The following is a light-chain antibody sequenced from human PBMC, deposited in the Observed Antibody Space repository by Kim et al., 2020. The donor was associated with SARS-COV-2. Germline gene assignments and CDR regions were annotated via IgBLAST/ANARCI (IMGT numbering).Light chain of an antibody. CDR2: AAS. CDR1: QDITNY. Sequence: DIQMTQSPSSLSASVGDRVTITCRASQDITNYLAWYQQKPGKVPKLLIYAASTLQSGVPSRFSGTGSGTDFTLTISSLQPEDVATYYCQKYYSDPSFGQGNKVDIK. V-gene: IGKV1-27*01. CDR3: QKYYSDPS. J-gene: IGKJ1*01.